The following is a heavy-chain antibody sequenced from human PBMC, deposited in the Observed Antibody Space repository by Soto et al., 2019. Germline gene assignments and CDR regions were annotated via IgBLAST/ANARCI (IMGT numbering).Heavy chain of an antibody. D-gene: IGHD3-10*01. CDR3: AKVMVRGVISVNWFDP. V-gene: IGHV3-30*18. J-gene: IGHJ5*02. Sequence: GGSLRLSCAASGFTFSSYGMHWVRQAPGKGLEWVAVISYDGSNIYYADSVKGRFTISRDNSKYTLYLQMNSLRAEDTALYYCAKVMVRGVISVNWFDPWGQGTLVTVSS. CDR2: ISYDGSNI. CDR1: GFTFSSYG.